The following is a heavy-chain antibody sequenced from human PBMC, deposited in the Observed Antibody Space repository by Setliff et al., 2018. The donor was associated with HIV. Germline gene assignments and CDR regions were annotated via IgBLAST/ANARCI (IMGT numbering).Heavy chain of an antibody. CDR2: IRSKAYGGTT. Sequence: GGSLRLSCTASGFTFGGYAMSWVRQAPGKGLEWVGFIRSKAYGGTTEYAASVKDRFTVSRDDSKSIAYLQINSLKTEDTAVYYCTRDKGYALDIWGQGTMVTVSS. D-gene: IGHD1-1*01. V-gene: IGHV3-49*04. J-gene: IGHJ3*02. CDR1: GFTFGGYA. CDR3: TRDKGYALDI.